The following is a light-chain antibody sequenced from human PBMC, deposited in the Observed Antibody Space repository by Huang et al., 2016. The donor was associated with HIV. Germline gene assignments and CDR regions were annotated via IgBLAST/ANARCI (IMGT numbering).Light chain of an antibody. Sequence: DIQMTQSPSSLSASVGDRVTITCQASQDISNYLNWYQQKPGKAPKLLIYDASNLETGVPSRFSGSGSGTDFTFTISSLQPEDIATYYCQHFDNLALTFGGGTKVLIK. CDR1: QDISNY. CDR2: DAS. J-gene: IGKJ4*01. V-gene: IGKV1-33*01. CDR3: QHFDNLALT.